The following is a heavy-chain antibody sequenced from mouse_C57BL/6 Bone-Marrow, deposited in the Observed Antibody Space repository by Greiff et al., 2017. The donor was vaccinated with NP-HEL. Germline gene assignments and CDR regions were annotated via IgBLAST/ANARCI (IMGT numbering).Heavy chain of an antibody. D-gene: IGHD1-1*01. CDR3: ARKGTTVVDY. V-gene: IGHV1-82*01. CDR1: GYAFSSSW. CDR2: IYPGDGDT. J-gene: IGHJ2*01. Sequence: QVQLQQSGPELVKPGASVKISCKASGYAFSSSWMNWVKQRPGKGLEWIGRIYPGDGDTNYNGKFTGKATLTADKSSSTAYMQLSSLTSEDSAVYFCARKGTTVVDYWGQGTTLTVSS.